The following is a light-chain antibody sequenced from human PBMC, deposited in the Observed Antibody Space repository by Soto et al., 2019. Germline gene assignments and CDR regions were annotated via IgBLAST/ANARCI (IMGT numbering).Light chain of an antibody. J-gene: IGLJ1*01. CDR3: CSYRTSKTDV. CDR2: DVT. Sequence: QSALTQPASVSGSPGQSITISCAGTSSDIGAHKAVSWYQHHPGKAPKLIIYDVTDRPSGVSNRFSGSKSGNTASLTIFGLQAEDEADYYCCSYRTSKTDVFGTGTKVTVL. CDR1: SSDIGAHKA. V-gene: IGLV2-14*03.